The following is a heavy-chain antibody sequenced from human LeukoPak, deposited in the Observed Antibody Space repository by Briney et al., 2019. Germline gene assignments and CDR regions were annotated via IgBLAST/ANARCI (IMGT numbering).Heavy chain of an antibody. V-gene: IGHV3-48*03. Sequence: PGGSLRLSCVGSGFTFSTYEMTWVRQAPGKGLEWVSYISSSGGTIYYADSVKGRFTISRDNAKNSLYLQMNSLRAEDTAVYYCVREGGVNYYDLDYFDYWGQGTLITVSS. CDR2: ISSSGGTI. CDR3: VREGGVNYYDLDYFDY. CDR1: GFTFSTYE. J-gene: IGHJ4*02. D-gene: IGHD3-22*01.